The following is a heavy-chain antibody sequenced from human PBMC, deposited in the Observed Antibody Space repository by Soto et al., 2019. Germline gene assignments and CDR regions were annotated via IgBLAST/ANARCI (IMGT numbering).Heavy chain of an antibody. CDR1: GGTFSSYT. D-gene: IGHD6-13*01. V-gene: IGHV1-69*04. CDR2: IIPILGIA. Sequence: SVKVSCTASGGTFSSYTISWVRQAPGQGLEWMGRIIPILGIANYAQKFQGRVTITADKSTSTAYMELSSLRSEDTAVYYCATDGGLKIAAAGTVWFDPWGQGTLVTVSS. CDR3: ATDGGLKIAAAGTVWFDP. J-gene: IGHJ5*02.